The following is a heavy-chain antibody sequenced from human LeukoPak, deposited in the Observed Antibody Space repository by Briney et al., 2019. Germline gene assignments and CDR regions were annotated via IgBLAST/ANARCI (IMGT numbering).Heavy chain of an antibody. Sequence: ASVNVSCKASGYTFPSYFMHWVRQAPGQGLEWMGIINPTGGSTTYAQKFQGRVTMTRDTSTSTVYMELSSLRSDDTAVYYCARTAARRFDYWGQGTLVTVSS. CDR1: GYTFPSYF. CDR2: INPTGGST. V-gene: IGHV1-46*01. J-gene: IGHJ4*02. CDR3: ARTAARRFDY. D-gene: IGHD6-6*01.